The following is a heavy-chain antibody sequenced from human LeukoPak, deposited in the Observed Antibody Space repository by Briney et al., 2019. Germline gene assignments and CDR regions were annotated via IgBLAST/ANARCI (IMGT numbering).Heavy chain of an antibody. CDR2: ISSSSSYI. D-gene: IGHD3-10*01. CDR3: ARNPITMVRGARSDY. Sequence: GGSLRLSCAASGFTFSSYSMNWVRQAPGKGLEWVSSISSSSSYIYYADSVKGRFTISRDNAKNSLYLQMNSLRAEDTAVYYCARNPITMVRGARSDYWGQGTLVTVSS. CDR1: GFTFSSYS. J-gene: IGHJ4*02. V-gene: IGHV3-21*01.